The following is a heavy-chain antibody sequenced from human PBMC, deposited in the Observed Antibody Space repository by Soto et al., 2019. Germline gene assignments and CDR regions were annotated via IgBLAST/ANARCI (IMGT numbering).Heavy chain of an antibody. D-gene: IGHD4-17*01. Sequence: ESGGGVVQPGRSLRLSCAASGFTFSSYGMHWVRQAPGKGLEWVAVIWYDGSNKYYADSVKGRFTISRDNSKNTLYLQMNSLRAEDTAVYYCARGGDYGDYYFDYWGQGTLVTVSS. CDR1: GFTFSSYG. CDR3: ARGGDYGDYYFDY. J-gene: IGHJ4*02. V-gene: IGHV3-33*01. CDR2: IWYDGSNK.